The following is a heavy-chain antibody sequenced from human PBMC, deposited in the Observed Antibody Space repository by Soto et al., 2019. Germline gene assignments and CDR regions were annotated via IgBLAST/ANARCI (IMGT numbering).Heavy chain of an antibody. V-gene: IGHV3-23*01. Sequence: PGGSLRLSCAASGFIFSNYAMSWVRQAPGEVLEWVSAIGGNGADTYYEDSVKGRFTISRDNSKNILYLQMNSMRAEDTAVYFCAIPSGLTVTGPDYWGQGTLVTVSS. D-gene: IGHD6-19*01. CDR1: GFIFSNYA. CDR2: IGGNGADT. CDR3: AIPSGLTVTGPDY. J-gene: IGHJ4*02.